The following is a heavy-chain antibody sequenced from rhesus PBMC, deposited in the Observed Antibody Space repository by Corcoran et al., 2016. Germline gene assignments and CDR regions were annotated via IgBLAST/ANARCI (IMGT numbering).Heavy chain of an antibody. D-gene: IGHD6-31*01. J-gene: IGHJ4*01. CDR1: GGSISSSY. V-gene: IGHV4-169*01. CDR2: IYGSGSST. CDR3: ARSPFIAAAGTGYFDY. Sequence: QLQLQESGPGLVKPSETLSVTCAVSGGSISSSYWSWIRQAPGKGLEWLGYIYGSGSSTNYNPSLKSRVTRSVDTSKNQLSLKLSSVTTADTAVYYCARSPFIAAAGTGYFDYWGQGVLVTVSS.